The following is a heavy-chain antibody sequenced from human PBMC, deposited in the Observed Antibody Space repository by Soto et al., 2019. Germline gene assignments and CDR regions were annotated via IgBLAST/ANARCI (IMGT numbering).Heavy chain of an antibody. CDR2: IYYSGTT. CDR1: GYSISSSNW. J-gene: IGHJ5*02. CDR3: ARHSGYSYGYPNWFDP. D-gene: IGHD5-18*01. V-gene: IGHV4-28*01. Sequence: SETLSLTCAVSGYSISSSNWWGWIRQPPGKGLEWIGYIYYSGTTYYNPSLKSRVTMSVDTSRNQFSLKLTSVTAVDTAVYYCARHSGYSYGYPNWFDPWGQGTLVT.